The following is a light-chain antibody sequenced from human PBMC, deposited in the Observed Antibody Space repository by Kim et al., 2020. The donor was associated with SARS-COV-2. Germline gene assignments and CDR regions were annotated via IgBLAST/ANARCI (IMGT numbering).Light chain of an antibody. CDR3: SSYTSSSTEV. J-gene: IGLJ1*01. CDR1: SSDVGGYNY. Sequence: GQSITISCTGTSSDVGGYNYVSWYQQHPVKAPKLMIYDVSNRPSGVSNRFSGSKSGNTASLTISGLQAEDEADYYCSSYTSSSTEVFGTGTKVTVL. V-gene: IGLV2-14*03. CDR2: DVS.